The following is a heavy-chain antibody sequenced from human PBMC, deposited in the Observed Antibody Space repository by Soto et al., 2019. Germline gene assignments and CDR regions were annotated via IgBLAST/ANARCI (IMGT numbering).Heavy chain of an antibody. CDR3: ARDRTDIVVVPAAILRRLSYYYMDV. Sequence: GGSLRLSCAASGFTFSSYGMHWVRQAPGKGLEWVAVIWYDGSNKYYADSVKGRFTISRDNSKNTLYLQMNSLRAEDTAVYYCARDRTDIVVVPAAILRRLSYYYMDVWGKGTTVTVSS. CDR1: GFTFSSYG. V-gene: IGHV3-33*01. J-gene: IGHJ6*03. CDR2: IWYDGSNK. D-gene: IGHD2-2*01.